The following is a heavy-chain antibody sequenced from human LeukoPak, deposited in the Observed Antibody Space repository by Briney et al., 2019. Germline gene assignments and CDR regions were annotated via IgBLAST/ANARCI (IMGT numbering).Heavy chain of an antibody. Sequence: PGGSLRLSCAASGFTFSRYWMHWVRQAPGKGLMWVSRISPDGSTTLYADSVKGRFTISRDNAKNTLYLQMNSLGAEDTAVYYCTRKEYYWGQGTLVTVSS. V-gene: IGHV3-74*03. CDR2: ISPDGSTT. CDR1: GFTFSRYW. CDR3: TRKEYY. J-gene: IGHJ4*02.